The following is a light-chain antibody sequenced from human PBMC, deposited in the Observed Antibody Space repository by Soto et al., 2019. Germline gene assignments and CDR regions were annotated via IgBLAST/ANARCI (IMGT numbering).Light chain of an antibody. J-gene: IGLJ2*01. CDR3: LSFDRSRSVV. V-gene: IGLV1-40*01. CDR1: SSNIGAGYD. CDR2: GNT. Sequence: QSVLTQPPSVSGAPGQRVTISCTGSSSNIGAGYDVHWYQQLPGRAPKLLIYGNTNRPSGVPDRFSGSKSGTSASLAITGLTAEVGADYYFLSFDRSRSVVLGGGTNLTVL.